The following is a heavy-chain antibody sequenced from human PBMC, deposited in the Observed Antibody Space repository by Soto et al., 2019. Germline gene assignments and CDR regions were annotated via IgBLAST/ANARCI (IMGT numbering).Heavy chain of an antibody. CDR2: IIPIFVTA. CDR3: ARGRVRSKDIVVVVAASPNLDY. D-gene: IGHD2-15*01. Sequence: SVKVSCKASGGTFSSYAISWVRQAPGQGLEWMGGIIPIFVTANYAQKFQGRVTITADESTSTAYMELSSLRSEDTAVYYCARGRVRSKDIVVVVAASPNLDYWGQGTLVTVSS. V-gene: IGHV1-69*13. CDR1: GGTFSSYA. J-gene: IGHJ4*02.